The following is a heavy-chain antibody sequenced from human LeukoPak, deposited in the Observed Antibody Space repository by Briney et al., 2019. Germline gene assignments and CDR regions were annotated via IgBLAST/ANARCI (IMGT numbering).Heavy chain of an antibody. D-gene: IGHD3-10*01. CDR1: GGSISSYY. J-gene: IGHJ4*02. V-gene: IGHV4-59*01. CDR2: IYYSGST. CDR3: ARGGGITMVRGRYFDY. Sequence: KTSETLSLTCTVSGGSISSYYWSWIRQPPGKGLEWIGYIYYSGSTNYNPSLKSRVTISVDTSKNQFSLKLSSVTAADTAVYCCARGGGITMVRGRYFDYWGQGTLVTVSS.